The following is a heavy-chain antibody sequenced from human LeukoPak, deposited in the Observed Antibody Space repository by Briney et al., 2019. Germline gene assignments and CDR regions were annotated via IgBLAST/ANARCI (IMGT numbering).Heavy chain of an antibody. V-gene: IGHV3-30*02. Sequence: GGSLRLSCAASGFTFSSYGMHWVRQAPGKGLEWVAFIRYDGSNKYYADSVKGRFTISRDNSKNTLYLQMNSLRAEDTAVYYCAKRIVATKGCFDYWGQGTLVTVSS. D-gene: IGHD5-12*01. J-gene: IGHJ4*02. CDR2: IRYDGSNK. CDR1: GFTFSSYG. CDR3: AKRIVATKGCFDY.